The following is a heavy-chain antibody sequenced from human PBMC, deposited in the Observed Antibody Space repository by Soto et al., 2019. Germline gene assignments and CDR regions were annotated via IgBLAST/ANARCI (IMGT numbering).Heavy chain of an antibody. CDR1: GYTFTSYA. Sequence: QVQLVQSGAEVKKPGASVKVSCKASGYTFTSYAMHWVRQAPGQRLEWMGWINAGNGNTKYSQKFQGRVTITRDTSASTAYMELSRLRSEDTAVYYCASNSVVVAATFAFDIWGQGTMVTVSS. J-gene: IGHJ3*02. V-gene: IGHV1-3*01. CDR3: ASNSVVVAATFAFDI. CDR2: INAGNGNT. D-gene: IGHD2-15*01.